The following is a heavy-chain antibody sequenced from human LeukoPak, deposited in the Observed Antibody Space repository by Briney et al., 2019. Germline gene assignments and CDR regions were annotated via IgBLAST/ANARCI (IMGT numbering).Heavy chain of an antibody. CDR2: INHSGST. Sequence: SETLSLTCAVYDGSFSGYYWSWIRQPPGKGLEWIGEINHSGSTNYNPSLKSRVTISVDTSKNQFSLKLSSVTAADTAVYYCASLGVGATHDFDYWGQGTLVTVSS. CDR3: ASLGVGATHDFDY. D-gene: IGHD1-26*01. V-gene: IGHV4-34*01. CDR1: DGSFSGYY. J-gene: IGHJ4*02.